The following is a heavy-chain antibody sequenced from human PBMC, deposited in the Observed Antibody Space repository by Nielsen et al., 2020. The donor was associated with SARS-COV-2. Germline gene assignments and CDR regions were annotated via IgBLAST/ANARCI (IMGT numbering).Heavy chain of an antibody. CDR3: ARDRGLGVDY. J-gene: IGHJ4*02. Sequence: GESLNISCAASGFTFSSYWMSWVRQAPGKGLEWVANIKQDGSEKYYVDSVKGRFTISRDNAKNSLYLQMDSLRAEDTAVYYCARDRGLGVDYWGQGTLVTVSS. CDR2: IKQDGSEK. CDR1: GFTFSSYW. D-gene: IGHD1-26*01. V-gene: IGHV3-7*05.